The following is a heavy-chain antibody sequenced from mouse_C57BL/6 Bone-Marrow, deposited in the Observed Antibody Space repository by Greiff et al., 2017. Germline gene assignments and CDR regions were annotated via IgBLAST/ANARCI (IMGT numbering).Heavy chain of an antibody. Sequence: VQLQASGAELVRPGASVTLSCKASGYTFTDYEMHWVKQTPVHGLVWIGAIDPEPGGTAYNQKFKGKAILPADKSSSTAYMELRCLTSEDSAVYDSARDLTGTVAMDYWGQGTSVTVSS. J-gene: IGHJ4*01. CDR2: IDPEPGGT. D-gene: IGHD4-1*01. V-gene: IGHV1-15*01. CDR3: ARDLTGTVAMDY. CDR1: GYTFTDYE.